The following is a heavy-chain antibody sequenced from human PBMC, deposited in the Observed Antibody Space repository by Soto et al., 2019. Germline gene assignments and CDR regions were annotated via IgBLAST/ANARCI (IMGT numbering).Heavy chain of an antibody. CDR1: GGSISSYY. V-gene: IGHV4-59*01. D-gene: IGHD3-10*01. J-gene: IGHJ4*02. CDR2: IYYSGST. Sequence: QVQLQESGPGLVKPSETLSLTCTVSGGSISSYYWSWIRQPPGKGLEWIGYIYYSGSTNYNPSLKSRVTISVDTSKNQFSLKLSSVTAADTAVYYCARAGRTRELYFDYWGQGTLVTVSS. CDR3: ARAGRTRELYFDY.